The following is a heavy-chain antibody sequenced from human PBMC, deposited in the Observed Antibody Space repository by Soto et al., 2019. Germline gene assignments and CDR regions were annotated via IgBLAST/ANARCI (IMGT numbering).Heavy chain of an antibody. D-gene: IGHD3-10*01. V-gene: IGHV4-59*08. Sequence: SETLSLTCTVSGGSISSYYWSWIRQPPGKGLEWIGYIYYSGSTNYNPSLKSRVTISVDTSKNQFSLKLGSVTAADTAVYYCARQADYYGSGSYYRFDYWGQGTLVTVSS. CDR1: GGSISSYY. J-gene: IGHJ4*02. CDR3: ARQADYYGSGSYYRFDY. CDR2: IYYSGST.